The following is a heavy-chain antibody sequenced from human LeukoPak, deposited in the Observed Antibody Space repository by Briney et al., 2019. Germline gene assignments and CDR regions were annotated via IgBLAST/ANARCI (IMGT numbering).Heavy chain of an antibody. CDR3: ARGGYYDSSGYYAFYFDY. CDR2: IYHSGST. J-gene: IGHJ4*02. V-gene: IGHV4-30-2*01. Sequence: PSQTLSLTCAVSGGSISSGGYSWSWIRQPPGKGLEWIGYIYHSGSTYYNPSLKSRVTISVDRSKNQFSLKLSSVTAADTAVYYCARGGYYDSSGYYAFYFDYWGQGTLVTVSS. CDR1: GGSISSGGYS. D-gene: IGHD3-22*01.